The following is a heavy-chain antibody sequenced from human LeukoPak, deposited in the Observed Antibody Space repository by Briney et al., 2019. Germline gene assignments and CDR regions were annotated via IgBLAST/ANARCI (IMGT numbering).Heavy chain of an antibody. J-gene: IGHJ4*02. CDR2: IRYDGSNK. CDR1: GFTFSSYG. D-gene: IGHD5-24*01. Sequence: GGSLRLSCAASGFTFSSYGMHWVRQAPGKGLEWVAFIRYDGSNKHYADSVKGRFTISRDNSKNTLYLQMNSLRAEDTAVYYCAKEKGDGYNTYFDYWGQGTLVTVSS. V-gene: IGHV3-30*02. CDR3: AKEKGDGYNTYFDY.